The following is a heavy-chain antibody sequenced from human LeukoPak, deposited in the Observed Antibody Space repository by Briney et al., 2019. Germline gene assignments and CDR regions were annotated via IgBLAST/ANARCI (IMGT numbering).Heavy chain of an antibody. D-gene: IGHD4-17*01. J-gene: IGHJ4*02. CDR1: GFNFSSYE. CDR3: VRDLGSYGDYDYFDY. V-gene: IGHV3-48*03. CDR2: ISSSGSTI. Sequence: GGSLRLSCAASGFNFSSYEMNWVRQAPGKGLEWVSYISSSGSTIYYADSVKGRFTISRDNAKNSLYLQMNSLRAEDTAVYYCVRDLGSYGDYDYFDYWGQGTLVTVSS.